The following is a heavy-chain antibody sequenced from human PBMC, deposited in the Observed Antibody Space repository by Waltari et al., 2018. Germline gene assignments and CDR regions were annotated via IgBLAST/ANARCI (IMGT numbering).Heavy chain of an antibody. V-gene: IGHV1-69*12. CDR2: IIPIFGTA. J-gene: IGHJ6*03. CDR1: GGTFSSYA. CDR3: ARVGRGYSGYEIGNYYYMDV. Sequence: QVQLVQSGAEVKKPGSSVKVSCTASGGTFSSYAISWVRQAPGQGHGWMGGIIPIFGTANYAQKFQGRVTITADESTSTAYMELSSLRSEDTAVYYCARVGRGYSGYEIGNYYYMDVWGKGTTVTVSS. D-gene: IGHD5-12*01.